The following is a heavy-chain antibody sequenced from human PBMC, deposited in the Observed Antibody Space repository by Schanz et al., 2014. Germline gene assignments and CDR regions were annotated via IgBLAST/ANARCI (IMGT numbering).Heavy chain of an antibody. J-gene: IGHJ4*02. CDR3: AKGKAEVRGISLDY. V-gene: IGHV3-48*01. D-gene: IGHD3-10*01. Sequence: EVQLVESGGGVVQPGGSLRLSCATSGFTFITYTMNWVRQTPGKGLEWVSFISSSGTSIYYADSVKGRFTISRDNSRNTLCLQMRNLRADDTALYYCAKGKAEVRGISLDYWGQGTMVVVSS. CDR2: ISSSGTSI. CDR1: GFTFITYT.